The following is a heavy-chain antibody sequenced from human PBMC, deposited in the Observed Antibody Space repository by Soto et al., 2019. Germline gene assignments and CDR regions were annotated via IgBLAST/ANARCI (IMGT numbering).Heavy chain of an antibody. V-gene: IGHV3-64D*06. Sequence: GGSLGLSCSASGFSFSSYAMQWVRQAPGKGLEYVSSISTNGGSTHYADSVKGRFTISRDNSKNTQYLQMSSLRADDTAVYYCVKGEYYYDSSGYYPFDYWGQGT. J-gene: IGHJ4*02. D-gene: IGHD3-22*01. CDR2: ISTNGGST. CDR1: GFSFSSYA. CDR3: VKGEYYYDSSGYYPFDY.